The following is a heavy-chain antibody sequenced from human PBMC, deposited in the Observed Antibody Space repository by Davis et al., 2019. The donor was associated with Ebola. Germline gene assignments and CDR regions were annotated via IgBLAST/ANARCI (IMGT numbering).Heavy chain of an antibody. V-gene: IGHV3-30*03. D-gene: IGHD6-25*01. CDR1: GFTFSSYG. CDR3: ARTAAGDAFDI. J-gene: IGHJ3*02. Sequence: GESLKISCAASGFTFSSYGMHWVRQAPGKGLEWVAVISYDGSNKYYADSVKGRFTISRDNSKNTLYLQMNSLRVEDTAVYYCARTAAGDAFDIWGQGTMVTVSS. CDR2: ISYDGSNK.